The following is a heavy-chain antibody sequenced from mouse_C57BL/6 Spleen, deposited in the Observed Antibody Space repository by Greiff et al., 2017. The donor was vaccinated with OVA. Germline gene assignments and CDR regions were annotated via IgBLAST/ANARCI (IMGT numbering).Heavy chain of an antibody. CDR3: ARIYSNSWYFDV. CDR2: ISSGSSTI. V-gene: IGHV5-17*01. J-gene: IGHJ1*03. CDR1: GFTFSDYG. Sequence: EVKLMESGGGLVKPGGSLKLSCAASGFTFSDYGMHWVRQAPEKGLEWVAYISSGSSTIYYADTVKGRFTISRDNAKNTLFLQMTSLRSEDTAMYYCARIYSNSWYFDVWGTGTTVTVSS. D-gene: IGHD2-5*01.